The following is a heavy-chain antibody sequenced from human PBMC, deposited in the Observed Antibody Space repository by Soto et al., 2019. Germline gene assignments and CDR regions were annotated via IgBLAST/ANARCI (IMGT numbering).Heavy chain of an antibody. CDR2: IWYDGSNK. CDR3: ARDPSAYCGGDCYLYFQH. V-gene: IGHV3-33*01. J-gene: IGHJ1*01. CDR1: GFTFSSYG. Sequence: QVPLVESGGGVVQPGRSLRLSCAASGFTFSSYGMHWVRQAPGKGLEWVAVIWYDGSNKYYADSVKGRFTISRDNSKNTLYLQMNSLRAEDTAVYYCARDPSAYCGGDCYLYFQHWGQGTLVTVSS. D-gene: IGHD2-21*02.